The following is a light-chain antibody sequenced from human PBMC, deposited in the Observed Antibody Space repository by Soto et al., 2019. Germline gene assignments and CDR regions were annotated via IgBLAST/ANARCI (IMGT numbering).Light chain of an antibody. CDR1: SSDVGGYNY. CDR3: ISYTSGGTVV. V-gene: IGLV2-14*01. Sequence: QSALTQPASVSGSPGQSLTISCTGTSSDVGGYNYVSWYQQHPGKPPKLVIHKVTNRPSGVSNRFSGSKSGSTASLTISGLQAEDEADYYCISYTSGGTVVFGGGTKLTVL. J-gene: IGLJ2*01. CDR2: KVT.